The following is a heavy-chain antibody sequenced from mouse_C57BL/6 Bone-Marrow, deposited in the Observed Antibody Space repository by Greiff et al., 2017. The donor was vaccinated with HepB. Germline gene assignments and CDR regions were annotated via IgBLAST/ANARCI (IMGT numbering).Heavy chain of an antibody. J-gene: IGHJ2*01. V-gene: IGHV1-15*01. Sequence: VQLQQSGAELVRPGASVTLSCKASGYTFTDYEMHWVKQTPVHGLEWIGAIDPETGGTAYNQKFKGKAILTADKSSSTAYMELRSLTSEDSAVYYCTRGKFTVYFDYWGQGTTLTVSS. CDR1: GYTFTDYE. CDR3: TRGKFTVYFDY. CDR2: IDPETGGT. D-gene: IGHD1-1*01.